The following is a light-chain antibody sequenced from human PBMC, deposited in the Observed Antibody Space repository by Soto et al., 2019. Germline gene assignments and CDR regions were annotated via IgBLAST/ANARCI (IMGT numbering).Light chain of an antibody. Sequence: QSVLTQPASVSGSPGQSITISCPGTSSDVGDYNYVSWYQHHPGKAPKLMIYDVSSRPSGVSNRFSGSKSGNTASLTISGLQAEDEADYYCSSYSSSSARVFGGGTKLTVL. V-gene: IGLV2-14*03. CDR2: DVS. J-gene: IGLJ3*02. CDR3: SSYSSSSARV. CDR1: SSDVGDYNY.